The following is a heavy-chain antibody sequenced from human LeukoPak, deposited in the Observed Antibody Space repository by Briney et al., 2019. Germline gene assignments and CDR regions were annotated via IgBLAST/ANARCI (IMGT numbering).Heavy chain of an antibody. D-gene: IGHD5-24*01. CDR3: AGHESKDGYRGFDY. CDR1: GGSMSYYY. CDR2: IYHSGGT. Sequence: SETLSLTCTVSGGSMSYYYWSWIRQPPGRGLEWIGYIYHSGGTNYNPSLKSRVTISVDRSKKLFSLSLSSMTAADTAVYYCAGHESKDGYRGFDYWGQGTLVTVSS. V-gene: IGHV4-59*08. J-gene: IGHJ4*02.